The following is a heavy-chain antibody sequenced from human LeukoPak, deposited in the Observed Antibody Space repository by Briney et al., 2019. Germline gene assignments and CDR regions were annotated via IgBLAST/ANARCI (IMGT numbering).Heavy chain of an antibody. V-gene: IGHV1-69*13. D-gene: IGHD3-3*01. CDR3: ARARIPFAVVIPWDY. Sequence: ASVKVSCKASGGTFSNYAISWVRQAPGQGLEWMGGIIPLFGTANYAQRFQGRVTITADESTSTAYMALSSLRSEDTAIYYCARARIPFAVVIPWDYWGPGTLFTVSS. CDR2: IIPLFGTA. CDR1: GGTFSNYA. J-gene: IGHJ4*02.